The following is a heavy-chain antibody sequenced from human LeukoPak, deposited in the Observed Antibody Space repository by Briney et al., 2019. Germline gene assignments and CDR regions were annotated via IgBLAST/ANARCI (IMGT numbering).Heavy chain of an antibody. CDR2: IYPGDSGT. J-gene: IGHJ4*02. CDR1: GYSFTYYW. D-gene: IGHD1-26*01. V-gene: IGHV5-51*01. CDR3: AIRYSGSYNDY. Sequence: GESLQISCQGSGYSFTYYWIGWVRPMPGKGLEWMGIIYPGDSGTRYSPSFQGQVTISADKSISTAYLQWSSLKASDTAMYYCAIRYSGSYNDYWGQGTLVTVSS.